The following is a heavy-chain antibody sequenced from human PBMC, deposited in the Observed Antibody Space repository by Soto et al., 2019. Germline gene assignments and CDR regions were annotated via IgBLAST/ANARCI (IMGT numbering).Heavy chain of an antibody. CDR2: ISYDGSNK. V-gene: IGHV3-30*18. CDR3: AKGWYVATYDNYFDY. J-gene: IGHJ4*02. CDR1: GFTFSSYG. D-gene: IGHD6-13*01. Sequence: VGSLRVSCAASGFTFSSYGMHWVRQAPGKGLEWVAVISYDGSNKYYADSVKGRFTISRDNSKNTLYLQMNSLRAEDTAGYYCAKGWYVATYDNYFDYPGPVPRFTVFS.